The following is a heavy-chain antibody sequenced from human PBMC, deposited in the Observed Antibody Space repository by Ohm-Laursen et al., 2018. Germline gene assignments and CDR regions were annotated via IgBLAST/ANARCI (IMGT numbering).Heavy chain of an antibody. J-gene: IGHJ4*02. CDR3: AKEGYKYGLHNFDY. Sequence: SLRLSCTASGFTFSSYEMNWARQAPGKGLEWVSYISSSGSTIYYADSVKGRFTISRDNAKNTLYLQIDSLRAEDTAVYHCAKEGYKYGLHNFDYWGKGTLVTVSS. D-gene: IGHD5-18*01. CDR1: GFTFSSYE. CDR2: ISSSGSTI. V-gene: IGHV3-48*03.